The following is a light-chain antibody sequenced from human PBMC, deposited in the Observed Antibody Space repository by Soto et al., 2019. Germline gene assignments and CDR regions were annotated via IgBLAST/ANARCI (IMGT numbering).Light chain of an antibody. CDR3: QQYANLPRYT. V-gene: IGKV3-20*01. Sequence: EIVLTQSPGTLSLSPGERATLSCRASQSVSSTHLAWYQQKPGQAPRLLIYDASTRATGIPDRFSGSGFGTGVTFSIGRLEPEDFAMYYCQQYANLPRYTFGHGTQPEIK. CDR2: DAS. CDR1: QSVSSTH. J-gene: IGKJ2*01.